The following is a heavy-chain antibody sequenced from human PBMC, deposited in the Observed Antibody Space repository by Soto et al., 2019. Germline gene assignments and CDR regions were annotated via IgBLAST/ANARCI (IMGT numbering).Heavy chain of an antibody. D-gene: IGHD1-20*01. V-gene: IGHV3-30*18. CDR2: ISYDGSNK. CDR3: AKSSANWNDVPVGN. J-gene: IGHJ4*02. CDR1: GFTFSSYG. Sequence: QVQLVESGGGVVQPGRSLRLSRAASGFTFSSYGMHWVRLAPGKGLEWVAVISYDGSNKYYADSVKGRFTISRDNSKNTLYLQMNSLRAEDTAEYYCAKSSANWNDVPVGNWGQGTLVTVSS.